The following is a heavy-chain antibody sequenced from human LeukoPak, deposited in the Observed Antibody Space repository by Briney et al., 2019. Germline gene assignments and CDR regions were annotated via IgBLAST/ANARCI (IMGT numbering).Heavy chain of an antibody. J-gene: IGHJ4*02. CDR3: ARAVSSVVVIPF. Sequence: PSETLSLTCTVSGGSVSSGRYYWSSIRQPPGKGLEWIGYISYSGSTNYNHSLKSRVTISVDTSKNQFSLKLSSVTAADTAVYYCARAVSSVVVIPFWGQGTLVTVSS. D-gene: IGHD3-22*01. CDR2: ISYSGST. CDR1: GGSVSSGRYY. V-gene: IGHV4-61*01.